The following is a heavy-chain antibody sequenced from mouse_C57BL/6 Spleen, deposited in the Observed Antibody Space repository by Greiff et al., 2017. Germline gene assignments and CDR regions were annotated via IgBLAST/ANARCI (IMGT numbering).Heavy chain of an antibody. CDR1: GYTFTNYW. D-gene: IGHD2-1*01. CDR3: ARSRIYYGNYDDVDY. V-gene: IGHV1-63*01. Sequence: VQLQQSGAELVRPGTSVKMSCKASGYTFTNYWIGWAKQRPGHGLEWIGDIYPGGGYTNYNEKFKGKATLTADKSSSTAYMQVSSLTSEDSAIYYCARSRIYYGNYDDVDYWGQGTTLTVSS. CDR2: IYPGGGYT. J-gene: IGHJ2*01.